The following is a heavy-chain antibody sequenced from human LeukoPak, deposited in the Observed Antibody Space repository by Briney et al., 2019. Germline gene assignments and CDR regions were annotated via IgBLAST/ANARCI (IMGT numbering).Heavy chain of an antibody. Sequence: PSQTPSLTCTVSGGSISSGDYYWSWIRQPPGKGLEWIGYIYYSGSTYYNPSLKSRVTISVDTSKNQFSLKLSSVTAADTAVYYCASCTIRGFWSGYYRGAFDIWGQGTMVTVSS. V-gene: IGHV4-30-4*08. D-gene: IGHD3-3*01. CDR2: IYYSGST. CDR3: ASCTIRGFWSGYYRGAFDI. CDR1: GGSISSGDYY. J-gene: IGHJ3*02.